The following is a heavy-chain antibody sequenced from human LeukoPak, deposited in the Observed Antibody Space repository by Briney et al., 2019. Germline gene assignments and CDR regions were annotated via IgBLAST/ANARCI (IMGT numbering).Heavy chain of an antibody. J-gene: IGHJ4*02. CDR2: IYYSGST. V-gene: IGHV4-39*01. D-gene: IGHD1-7*01. Sequence: SETLSLTCAVYGGSFSSYYWGWIRQPPGKGLEWIGSIYYSGSTYYNPSLKSRVTISVDTSKNQFSLKLSSVTAADTAVYYCARHGNTAMGDYWGQGTLVTVSS. CDR1: GGSFSSYY. CDR3: ARHGNTAMGDY.